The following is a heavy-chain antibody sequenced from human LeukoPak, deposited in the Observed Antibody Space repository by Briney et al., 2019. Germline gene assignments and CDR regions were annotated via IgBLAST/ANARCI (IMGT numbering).Heavy chain of an antibody. V-gene: IGHV1-69*01. CDR1: GGTFSSYA. Sequence: SVKVSCKASGGTFSSYAISWVRQAPGQGLEGMGGIIPIFGTANYAQKFQGRVTITADESTSTAYMELSSLRSEDTAVYYCARVVVPAAILGLDMASWRENYYYYMDVWGKGTTVTVSS. J-gene: IGHJ6*03. CDR2: IIPIFGTA. CDR3: ARVVVPAAILGLDMASWRENYYYYMDV. D-gene: IGHD2-2*01.